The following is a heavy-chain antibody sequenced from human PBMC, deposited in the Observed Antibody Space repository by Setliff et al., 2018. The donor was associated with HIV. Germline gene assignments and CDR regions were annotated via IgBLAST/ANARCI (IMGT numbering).Heavy chain of an antibody. Sequence: HPGGSLRLSCTASGFTFSDSVMHWVRQPPGKGLEWVATISVDGSGKFYADSVKGRFTISRDNSRNALYLQMNSLRDEDTAVYYCAREGGSSGYCGYFDYWGQGTLVTVSS. CDR3: AREGGSSGYCGYFDY. CDR1: GFTFSDSV. CDR2: ISVDGSGK. D-gene: IGHD3-22*01. V-gene: IGHV3-30*01. J-gene: IGHJ4*02.